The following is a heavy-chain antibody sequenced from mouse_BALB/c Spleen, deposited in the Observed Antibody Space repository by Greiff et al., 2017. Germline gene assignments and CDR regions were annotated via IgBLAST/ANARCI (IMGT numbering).Heavy chain of an antibody. CDR3: APDYYGSGY. D-gene: IGHD1-1*01. J-gene: IGHJ2*01. CDR2: IDPENGNT. CDR1: GFNIKDYY. V-gene: IGHV14-1*02. Sequence: EVQLQQSGAELVRPGALVKLSCKASGFNIKDYYMHWVKQRPEQGLEWIGWIDPENGNTIYDPKFQGKASITADTSSNTAYLQLSSLTSEDTAVYYCAPDYYGSGYWGQGTTLTVSS.